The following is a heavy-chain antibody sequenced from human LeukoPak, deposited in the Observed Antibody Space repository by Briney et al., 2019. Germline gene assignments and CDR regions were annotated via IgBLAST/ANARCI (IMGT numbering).Heavy chain of an antibody. J-gene: IGHJ4*02. CDR1: GFTFRSYA. D-gene: IGHD6-13*01. V-gene: IGHV3-30*04. CDR2: ISYDGSNK. CDR3: AKTGGIAAAH. Sequence: GRSLRLSCAASGFTFRSYAMHWVRQAPGKGLEWEAAISYDGSNKKYADSVKGRFTISRDNSKNTLYLQMNSLRAEDTALYYCAKTGGIAAAHWGQGTLVTVSS.